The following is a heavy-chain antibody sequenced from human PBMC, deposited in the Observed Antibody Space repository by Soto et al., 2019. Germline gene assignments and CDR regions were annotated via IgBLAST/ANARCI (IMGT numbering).Heavy chain of an antibody. CDR2: IFWDDDK. J-gene: IGHJ4*02. V-gene: IGHV2-5*02. Sequence: SGPTLVNPTQTLTLTCTFSGFSLSTSGVGVGWIRQPPGKALEWLGIIFWDDDKRYRPSLKRRVSINKDTSKNQLVLTMTNMDPVDTATYYCAHLAWKEMWPRAPVVNWGQGTPVAVSS. CDR1: GFSLSTSGVG. D-gene: IGHD1-1*01. CDR3: AHLAWKEMWPRAPVVN.